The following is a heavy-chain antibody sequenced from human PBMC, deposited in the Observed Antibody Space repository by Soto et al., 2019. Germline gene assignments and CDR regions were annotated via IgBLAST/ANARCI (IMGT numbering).Heavy chain of an antibody. J-gene: IGHJ3*02. D-gene: IGHD5-12*01. CDR2: IIPILGIA. Sequence: QVQLVQSGAEVKKPGSSVKVSCKASGGTFSSYTISWVRQAPGQGLEWMGRIIPILGIADYAQKFQGRVTITADKSTSTAYMELSSLRSEDTAVYYCARDRGEDAFDIWGQGTMVTVSS. CDR3: ARDRGEDAFDI. V-gene: IGHV1-69*08. CDR1: GGTFSSYT.